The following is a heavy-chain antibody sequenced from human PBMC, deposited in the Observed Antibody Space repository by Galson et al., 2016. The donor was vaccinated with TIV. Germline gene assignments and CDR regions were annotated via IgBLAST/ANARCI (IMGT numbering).Heavy chain of an antibody. CDR3: AKASSSWLITVHLDY. CDR1: GDSVSSNSAA. CDR2: TYYRSKWYN. J-gene: IGHJ4*02. V-gene: IGHV6-1*01. D-gene: IGHD6-13*01. Sequence: CAISGDSVSSNSAAWNWIRQSPSRGLEWLGRTYYRSKWYNDYAASVKSRITINPDTSNNKFFLLLNSVTPEDTAVYYCAKASSSWLITVHLDYWGQGTLVTVSS.